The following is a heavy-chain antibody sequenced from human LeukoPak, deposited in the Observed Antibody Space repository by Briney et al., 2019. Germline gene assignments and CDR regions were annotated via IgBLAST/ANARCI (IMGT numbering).Heavy chain of an antibody. CDR1: GYIFTSYA. CDR2: INADNGDT. D-gene: IGHD6-19*01. CDR3: ATRGSGSSGWSFDY. Sequence: ASVTVSCKASGYIFTSYAMHWVRQAPGQRLEWMGWINADNGDTKYSEKFQGRVTITRDTSATTAYMELSSLTSDDTAAYYCATRGSGSSGWSFDYWGQGTLVTVSA. V-gene: IGHV1-3*01. J-gene: IGHJ4*02.